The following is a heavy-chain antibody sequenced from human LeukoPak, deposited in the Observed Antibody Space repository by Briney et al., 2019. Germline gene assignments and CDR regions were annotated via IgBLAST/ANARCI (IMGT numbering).Heavy chain of an antibody. CDR3: ARPSGYYLHYFDY. CDR2: INHSGST. CDR1: SGSFSGSY. J-gene: IGHJ4*02. Sequence: SETLSLTCAVYSGSFSGSYWLWMRQPPPKGLAWIGEINHSGSTNYNPSLKSRVTISVDTSKNQFSLKLSSVTAADTAVYYRARPSGYYLHYFDYWSQGTLVTVSS. V-gene: IGHV4-34*01. D-gene: IGHD3-22*01.